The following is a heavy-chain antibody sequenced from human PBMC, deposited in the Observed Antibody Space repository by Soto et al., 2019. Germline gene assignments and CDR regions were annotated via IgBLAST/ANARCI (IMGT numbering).Heavy chain of an antibody. D-gene: IGHD3-10*01. Sequence: PGGSLRLSCAASGFTFSSYWMHWVRQAPGKGLVWISRINSDGSRTTYAEPVKGRFTISRDNAKNTLYLQMNSLRAEDTAVYYCSRDRHFYGSGTYYIDYWGQGTLVTVSS. CDR1: GFTFSSYW. V-gene: IGHV3-74*01. CDR2: INSDGSRT. J-gene: IGHJ4*02. CDR3: SRDRHFYGSGTYYIDY.